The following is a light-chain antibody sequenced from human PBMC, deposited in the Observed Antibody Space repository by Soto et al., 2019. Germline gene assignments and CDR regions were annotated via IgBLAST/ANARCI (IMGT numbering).Light chain of an antibody. Sequence: MVMTQSPAALSVSPGERVTLSCRASGNVGTNLAWYQQRPGRPPKLLIYGSSTRATGISATFSGSGSGTEFTLTISSMKSEESAVYYCQQYHNWGLSFGGGTKVEIK. CDR3: QQYHNWGLS. J-gene: IGKJ4*01. CDR1: GNVGTN. V-gene: IGKV3D-15*01. CDR2: GSS.